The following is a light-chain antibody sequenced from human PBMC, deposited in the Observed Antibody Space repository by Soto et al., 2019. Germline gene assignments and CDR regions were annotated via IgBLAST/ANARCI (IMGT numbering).Light chain of an antibody. V-gene: IGKV4-1*01. CDR3: QQYYSTPLT. CDR1: QTVIYSSNNKNY. Sequence: DIVMTQSPDSLAVSLGERATINCKSSQTVIYSSNNKNYLAWYQQKPGQPPKLLIYWASTRQSGVPDRFSGSGSGTDFTLTISSLQAEDVAVYYYQQYYSTPLTFGGGTKVELK. CDR2: WAS. J-gene: IGKJ4*01.